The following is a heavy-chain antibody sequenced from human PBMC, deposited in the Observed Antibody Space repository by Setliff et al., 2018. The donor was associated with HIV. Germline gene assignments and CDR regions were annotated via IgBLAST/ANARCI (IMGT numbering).Heavy chain of an antibody. V-gene: IGHV4-38-2*01. Sequence: SETLSLTCAVSGYSISRGCYWGWIRQPPGKGLAWIGSMYHTGSTYYSPSLNSRFTISLDTSKNQFSLKLRSVTAADTAVYYCARQPLYNDYDWRSYYFDYWGQGSLVTVSS. CDR1: GYSISRGCY. D-gene: IGHD5-12*01. J-gene: IGHJ4*02. CDR2: MYHTGST. CDR3: ARQPLYNDYDWRSYYFDY.